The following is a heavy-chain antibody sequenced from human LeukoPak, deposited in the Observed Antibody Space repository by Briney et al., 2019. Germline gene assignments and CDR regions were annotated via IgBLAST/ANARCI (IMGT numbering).Heavy chain of an antibody. V-gene: IGHV3-23*01. Sequence: PGGSLRLSCAASGFSFSNFVINWVRQTPGEGVQWVSIIGAGGVNTFYADSVKGRFTISRDDSQNTLYLQLNSLRAEDTALYYCAKGDTVFRGGPDYWGQGTLVTVSS. CDR3: AKGDTVFRGGPDY. CDR1: GFSFSNFV. J-gene: IGHJ4*02. CDR2: IGAGGVNT. D-gene: IGHD3-10*01.